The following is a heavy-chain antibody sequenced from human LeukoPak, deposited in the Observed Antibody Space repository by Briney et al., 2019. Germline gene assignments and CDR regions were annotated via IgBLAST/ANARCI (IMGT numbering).Heavy chain of an antibody. J-gene: IGHJ5*02. V-gene: IGHV3-23*01. CDR2: ISGSGGNT. D-gene: IGHD2-15*01. Sequence: GGSLRPSCAASGFRFNTYWMSWVRQAPGKGLEWVSAISGSGGNTYYADSVKGRFTISRDNSKNTLYLQMNSLRAEDTAVYYCAKGFVVVVSATQSSWFDPWGQGTLVTVSS. CDR1: GFRFNTYW. CDR3: AKGFVVVVSATQSSWFDP.